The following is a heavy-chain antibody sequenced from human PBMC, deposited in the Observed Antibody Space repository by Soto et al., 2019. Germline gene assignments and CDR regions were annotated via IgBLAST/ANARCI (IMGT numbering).Heavy chain of an antibody. Sequence: GGSLRLSCAASGFTLSSYAMSWVRQAPGKGLEWVSAISGSGGRTYYADSVKGRFTISRDNSQDTLYLQMNRLRAEDTASYSCPNASRTYDFPYYFDYWGQGTLVTVSS. CDR2: ISGSGGRT. CDR1: GFTLSSYA. D-gene: IGHD3-3*01. CDR3: PNASRTYDFPYYFDY. V-gene: IGHV3-23*01. J-gene: IGHJ4*02.